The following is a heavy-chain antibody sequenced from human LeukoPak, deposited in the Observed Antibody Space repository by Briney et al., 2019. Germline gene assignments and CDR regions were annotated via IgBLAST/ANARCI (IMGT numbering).Heavy chain of an antibody. D-gene: IGHD6-13*01. Sequence: SETLSLTCTVSGGSISSGDYYWSWIRQPPGKGLEWIGYIYYSGSTYYNPSLKSRVTISVDTSKNQFSLKLSSVTAADTAVYYCTRVTTRRSSAAGYNWFDPWGQGTLVTVSS. V-gene: IGHV4-30-4*01. CDR3: TRVTTRRSSAAGYNWFDP. CDR2: IYYSGST. J-gene: IGHJ5*02. CDR1: GGSISSGDYY.